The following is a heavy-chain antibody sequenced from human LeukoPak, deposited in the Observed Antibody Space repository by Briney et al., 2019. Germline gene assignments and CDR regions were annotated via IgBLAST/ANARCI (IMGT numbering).Heavy chain of an antibody. CDR2: IYYSGST. J-gene: IGHJ5*02. V-gene: IGHV4-39*07. CDR3: ARDPYYDILTGYGTGWFDP. Sequence: PSETLSLTCTVSGGSISSSSYYWGWIRQPPGKGLEWIGSIYYSGSTYYNPSLKSRVTISVDTSKNQFSLKLSSVTAADTAVYYCARDPYYDILTGYGTGWFDPWGQGTLVTVPS. CDR1: GGSISSSSYY. D-gene: IGHD3-9*01.